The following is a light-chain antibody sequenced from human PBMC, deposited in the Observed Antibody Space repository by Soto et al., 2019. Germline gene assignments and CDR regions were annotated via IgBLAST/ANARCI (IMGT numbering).Light chain of an antibody. Sequence: EIVLTQSPGTLSLSPGERATLSCRASQSVSSSYLAWYQQKPGQAPRLLIYGASSRATAIPDRFSGSGSGTDCTLTISRLEPEDFAVYYCQQYGSSPYTFGQGTKLEIK. CDR1: QSVSSSY. CDR3: QQYGSSPYT. CDR2: GAS. J-gene: IGKJ2*01. V-gene: IGKV3-20*01.